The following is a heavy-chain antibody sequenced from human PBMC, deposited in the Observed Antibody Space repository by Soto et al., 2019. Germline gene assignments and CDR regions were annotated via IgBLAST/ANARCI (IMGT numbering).Heavy chain of an antibody. J-gene: IGHJ6*02. CDR2: IIPIFGTA. Sequence: QVQLVQSGAEVKKPGSSVKVSCKACGGTFSSYAISWVRQAPGQGLEWMGGIIPIFGTANYAQKFQGRVTITADESTSTAYMELSSLRSEDTAVYYCASVLELHYYYGMDVWGQGTTVTVSS. CDR1: GGTFSSYA. D-gene: IGHD1-7*01. V-gene: IGHV1-69*12. CDR3: ASVLELHYYYGMDV.